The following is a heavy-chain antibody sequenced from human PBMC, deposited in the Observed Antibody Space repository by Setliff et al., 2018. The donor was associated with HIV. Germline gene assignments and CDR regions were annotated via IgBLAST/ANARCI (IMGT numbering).Heavy chain of an antibody. Sequence: GGSLRLSCAASGFTFSSYWMSWVRQAPGKGLEWVANIDQDGSEKYYVDSVKGRFTISRDNAKNSLYLQMNSLRAEDTAVYYCARDRGRYQLPYYYYYMDVWGKGTTVTVSS. J-gene: IGHJ6*03. CDR2: IDQDGSEK. CDR1: GFTFSSYW. CDR3: ARDRGRYQLPYYYYYMDV. D-gene: IGHD2-2*01. V-gene: IGHV3-7*01.